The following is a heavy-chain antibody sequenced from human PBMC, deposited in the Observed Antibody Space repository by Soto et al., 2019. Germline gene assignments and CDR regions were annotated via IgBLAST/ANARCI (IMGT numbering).Heavy chain of an antibody. CDR2: ISYDGSNK. CDR3: ARDYYRFNSGYGFSMDV. D-gene: IGHD5-12*01. V-gene: IGHV3-30-3*01. CDR1: GFTCRSYA. Sequence: WVPKRLPWAAVGFTCRSYACHWFRQAQGKGLEWVAVISYDGSNKYYADSVKGRFTISRDNSKNTLYLQMNSLRAEDTAVYYCARDYYRFNSGYGFSMDVWGQGTTVTVSS. J-gene: IGHJ6*02.